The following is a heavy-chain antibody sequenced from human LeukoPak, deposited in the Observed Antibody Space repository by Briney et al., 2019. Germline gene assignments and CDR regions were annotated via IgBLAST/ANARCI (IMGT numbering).Heavy chain of an antibody. V-gene: IGHV3-7*01. D-gene: IGHD4-17*01. CDR2: IKQDGSEK. Sequence: GGSLRLSCAASGFTFSSYWMSWVRQAPGKGLEWVANIKQDGSEKYYVDSVKGRFTISRENAKNSLYLQMNSLRAEDTAVYYCARAMRDYGDFEGPFDYWGQGTLVTVSS. J-gene: IGHJ4*02. CDR3: ARAMRDYGDFEGPFDY. CDR1: GFTFSSYW.